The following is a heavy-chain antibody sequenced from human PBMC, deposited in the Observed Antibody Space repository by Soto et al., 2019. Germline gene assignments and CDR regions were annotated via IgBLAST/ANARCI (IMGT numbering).Heavy chain of an antibody. J-gene: IGHJ3*02. D-gene: IGHD1-7*01. CDR2: IIPIFGTA. Sequence: QVQLVQSGAEVKKPGSSVRVSCKASGGTFSSYAISWVRQAPGQGLEWMGGIIPIFGTANYAQKFQGRVTITADESTSTAYMELSSLRSEDTAVYYCASPHNWNYVGAFDIWGQGTMVTVSS. CDR3: ASPHNWNYVGAFDI. CDR1: GGTFSSYA. V-gene: IGHV1-69*01.